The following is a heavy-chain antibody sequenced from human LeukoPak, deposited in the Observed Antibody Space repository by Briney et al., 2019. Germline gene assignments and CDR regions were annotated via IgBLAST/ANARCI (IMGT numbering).Heavy chain of an antibody. CDR2: IIPIFGTA. D-gene: IGHD6-6*01. Sequence: SVTVSCKAFGGTFSSYAISWVRQAPGQGLEWMGGIIPIFGTANYAQKFQGRVTITADESTSTAYMELSSLRSEDTAVYYCASSSSSGYYYYGMDVWGQGTTVTVSS. V-gene: IGHV1-69*01. CDR1: GGTFSSYA. J-gene: IGHJ6*02. CDR3: ASSSSSGYYYYGMDV.